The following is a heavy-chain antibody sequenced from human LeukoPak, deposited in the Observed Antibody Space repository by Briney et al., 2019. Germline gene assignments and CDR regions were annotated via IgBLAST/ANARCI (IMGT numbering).Heavy chain of an antibody. Sequence: PGGSLRLSCAASGFTSSSYELNWGRQAPGKGVERVSYISSSGTTIYYADSVKGRFTISRDNAKNSLYLQMNSLRAEDTAVYYCARVGVVVAATGNLWFDPWGQGTLVTVSS. V-gene: IGHV3-48*03. CDR2: ISSSGTTI. J-gene: IGHJ5*02. CDR1: GFTSSSYE. D-gene: IGHD2-15*01. CDR3: ARVGVVVAATGNLWFDP.